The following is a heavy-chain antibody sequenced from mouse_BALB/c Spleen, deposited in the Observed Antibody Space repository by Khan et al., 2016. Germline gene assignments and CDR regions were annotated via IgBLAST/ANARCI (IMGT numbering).Heavy chain of an antibody. J-gene: IGHJ1*01. Sequence: VQLQQSGPDLVKPSQLLSLTCTVTGYSITSGYSWHWIRQFPGNKLEWMGYIHYSGSTNYNPSLKSRISITRDTSKNQFFLQLNSVTTEDTATYCCARPRTGTGGYFDVWGAGTTVTVSS. D-gene: IGHD4-1*01. CDR1: GYSITSGYS. CDR2: IHYSGST. V-gene: IGHV3-1*02. CDR3: ARPRTGTGGYFDV.